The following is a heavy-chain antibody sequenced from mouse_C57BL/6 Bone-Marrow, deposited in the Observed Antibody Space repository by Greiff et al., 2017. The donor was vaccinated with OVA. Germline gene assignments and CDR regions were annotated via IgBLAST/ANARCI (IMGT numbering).Heavy chain of an antibody. D-gene: IGHD1-1*01. CDR3: ARPGYYGSYYFDY. CDR1: GFTFSDYG. Sequence: EVKLVESGGGLVKPGGSLKLSCAASGFTFSDYGMHWVRQAPEKGLEWVAYISSGSSTIYYADTVKGRFTISRDNAKNTLFLQMTSLRSEDTAMYYCARPGYYGSYYFDYWGQGTTLTVSS. J-gene: IGHJ2*01. CDR2: ISSGSSTI. V-gene: IGHV5-17*01.